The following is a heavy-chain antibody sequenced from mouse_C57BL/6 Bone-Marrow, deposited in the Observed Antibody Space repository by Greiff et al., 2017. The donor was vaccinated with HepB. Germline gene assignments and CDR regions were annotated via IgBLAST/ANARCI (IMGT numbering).Heavy chain of an antibody. CDR1: GFTFTDYY. V-gene: IGHV7-3*01. CDR3: ARCPYYYGSRGAMDY. J-gene: IGHJ4*01. CDR2: IRNKANGYTT. Sequence: EVKVIESGGGLVQPGGSLSLSCAASGFTFTDYYMSWVRQPPGKALEWLGFIRNKANGYTTEYSASVKGRFTISRDNSQSILYLQMNALRAEDSATYYCARCPYYYGSRGAMDYWGQGTSVTVSS. D-gene: IGHD1-1*01.